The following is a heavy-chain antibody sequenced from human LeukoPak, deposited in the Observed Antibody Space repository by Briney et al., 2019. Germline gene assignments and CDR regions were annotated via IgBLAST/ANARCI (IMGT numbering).Heavy chain of an antibody. D-gene: IGHD1-26*01. V-gene: IGHV1-69*01. CDR1: GGTFSSYA. J-gene: IGHJ4*02. CDR3: ARVRSGTYSHYDY. CDR2: IIPIFGTA. Sequence: SVKVSCKASGGTFSSYAISWVRQAPGQGLEWMGGIIPIFGTANYAQKFQGRVTITADESTSTAYMELSSLRSEGTAVYYCARVRSGTYSHYDYWGQGTLVTVSS.